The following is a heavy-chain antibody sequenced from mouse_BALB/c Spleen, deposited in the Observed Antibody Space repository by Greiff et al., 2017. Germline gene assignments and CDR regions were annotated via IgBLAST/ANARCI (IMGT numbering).Heavy chain of an antibody. CDR3: ARSRQLGLEFDY. V-gene: IGHV1-61*01. J-gene: IGHJ3*01. D-gene: IGHD3-2*01. Sequence: QVQLQQSGAELVRPGASVKLSCKASGYSFTSYWMHWVKQRPGQGLEWIGMINPSDSETRLNQKFKDKATLTVDKSSSTAYMQLSSPTSEDAAVYVCARSRQLGLEFDYWGQGTLVTVSA. CDR1: GYSFTSYW. CDR2: INPSDSET.